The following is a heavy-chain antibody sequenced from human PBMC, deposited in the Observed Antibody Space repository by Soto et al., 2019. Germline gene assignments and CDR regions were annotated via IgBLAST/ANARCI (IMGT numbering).Heavy chain of an antibody. D-gene: IGHD6-19*01. CDR3: TRDWSAVIGTPFDL. CDR2: SSYDGDTK. V-gene: IGHV3-30-3*01. CDR1: GFTFSAFD. J-gene: IGHJ3*01. Sequence: QLQLVESGGGVVQPEKSLRLSCEASGFTFSAFDMHWVRQSPGKGLEWVATSSYDGDTKYYANSVKGRFTISRDNSRNTMDLHINRLRAEDTAMYYCTRDWSAVIGTPFDLWGQGTMVVVSS.